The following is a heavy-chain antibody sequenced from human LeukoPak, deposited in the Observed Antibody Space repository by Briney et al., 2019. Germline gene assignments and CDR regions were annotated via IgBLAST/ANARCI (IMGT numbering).Heavy chain of an antibody. J-gene: IGHJ4*02. CDR1: GFTFSSYW. CDR3: ARAKRLTYS. Sequence: WGSLSLYCAACGFTFSSYWMSRVRQAPGKGLEGAANIKQDGREKYYVVSVKGRFTISRSTAKTSLYLQMKSLRAEDTGEYDCARAKRLTYSSGQGTLGTVSP. V-gene: IGHV3-7*01. D-gene: IGHD4/OR15-4a*01. CDR2: IKQDGREK.